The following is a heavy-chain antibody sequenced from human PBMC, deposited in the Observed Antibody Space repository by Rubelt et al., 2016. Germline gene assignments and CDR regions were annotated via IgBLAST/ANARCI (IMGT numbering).Heavy chain of an antibody. CDR3: ARGVLHFYDILTGYHYGMDV. Sequence: GKGLEWIGYIYYSGSTNYNPSLKSRVTISVDTSKNQFSLKLSSVTAADTAVYYCARGVLHFYDILTGYHYGMDVWGQGTTVTVSS. V-gene: IGHV4-59*12. J-gene: IGHJ6*02. D-gene: IGHD3-9*01. CDR2: IYYSGST.